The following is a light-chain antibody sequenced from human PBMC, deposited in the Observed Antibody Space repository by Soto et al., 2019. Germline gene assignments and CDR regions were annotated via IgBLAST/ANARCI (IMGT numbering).Light chain of an antibody. CDR1: QGISKY. CDR2: AAS. Sequence: DIQMTQSPSSLSASVGDRVTITCRASQGISKYLAWIQQKPAKAPKSLIYAASSLKSGVPSKFSGSGSGTDFTRTISSLQTEDFATYYCQQYDSYPLTYGGGTKLEIK. V-gene: IGKV1-16*02. CDR3: QQYDSYPLT. J-gene: IGKJ4*01.